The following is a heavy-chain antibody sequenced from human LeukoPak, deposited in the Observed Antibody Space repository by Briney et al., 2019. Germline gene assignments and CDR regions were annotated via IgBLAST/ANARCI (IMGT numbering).Heavy chain of an antibody. CDR2: IWYEGSNK. CDR3: AKQSRGGSYFLDF. CDR1: GFTFSSYG. V-gene: IGHV3-33*06. D-gene: IGHD1-26*01. Sequence: PGRALRLSCAASGFTFSSYGMHWVRQAPAKVLEWVAAIWYEGSNKYYADSVKGRFTISRDNSKNTLFLQMNSLRADDTAVYYCAKQSRGGSYFLDFWGQGTLVTVSS. J-gene: IGHJ4*02.